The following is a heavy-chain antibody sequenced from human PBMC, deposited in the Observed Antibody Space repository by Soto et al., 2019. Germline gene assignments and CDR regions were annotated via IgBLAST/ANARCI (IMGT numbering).Heavy chain of an antibody. V-gene: IGHV4-59*08. CDR1: VGSISSYY. D-gene: IGHD3-9*01. CDR2: IYYSGST. J-gene: IGHJ4*02. CDR3: ARRGAIRYFDSSFRGPSRCIYFPY. Sequence: SETLSLTCTVSVGSISSYYWSWIRQPPGKGLEWIGYIYYSGSTNYNPSLKSRVTISVDTSKNQFSLKLSSVTAADTAVYYCARRGAIRYFDSSFRGPSRCIYFPYWAQVTLVSVS.